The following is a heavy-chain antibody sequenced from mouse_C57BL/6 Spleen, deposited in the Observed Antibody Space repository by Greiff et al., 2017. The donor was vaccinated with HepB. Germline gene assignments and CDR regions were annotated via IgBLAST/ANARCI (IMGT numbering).Heavy chain of an antibody. CDR3: TRWGYYGHRGYYYAMDY. CDR2: IDPETGGT. D-gene: IGHD1-2*01. J-gene: IGHJ4*01. Sequence: VQLQQSGAELVRPGASVTLSCKASGYTFTDYEMHWVKQTPVHGLEWIGAIDPETGGTAYNQKFKGKAILTADKSSSTAYMEIRSLTSEDSAVYYCTRWGYYGHRGYYYAMDYWGQGTSVTVSS. CDR1: GYTFTDYE. V-gene: IGHV1-15*01.